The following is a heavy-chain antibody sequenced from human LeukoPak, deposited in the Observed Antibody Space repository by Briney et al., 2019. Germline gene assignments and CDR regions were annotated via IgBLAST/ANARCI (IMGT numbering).Heavy chain of an antibody. CDR1: GFTFDDYG. Sequence: GGSLRLSCAASGFTFDDYGMSWVRQAPGKGLERVSAISGSGGSTYYADSVKGRFTISRDNSKNTLYLQMNSLRAEDTAVYYCAKDYCSGGSCWSGFDYWGQGTLVTVSS. CDR3: AKDYCSGGSCWSGFDY. CDR2: ISGSGGST. V-gene: IGHV3-23*01. J-gene: IGHJ4*02. D-gene: IGHD2-15*01.